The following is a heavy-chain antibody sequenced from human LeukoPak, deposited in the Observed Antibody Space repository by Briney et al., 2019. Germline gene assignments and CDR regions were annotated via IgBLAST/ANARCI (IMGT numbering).Heavy chain of an antibody. CDR2: ISYDGSNK. CDR1: GFTFSSYA. J-gene: IGHJ4*02. CDR3: ARTRAGPSDY. Sequence: PGGSLRLSCAASGFTFSSYAMHWVRQAPGKGLEWVAVISYDGSNKYYADSVKGRFTISRDNSKNTLYLQMNSLRAEDTAVYYCARTRAGPSDYWGQGTLVTVSS. V-gene: IGHV3-30-3*01.